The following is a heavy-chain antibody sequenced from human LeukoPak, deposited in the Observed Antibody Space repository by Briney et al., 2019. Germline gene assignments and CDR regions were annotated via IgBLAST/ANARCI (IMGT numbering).Heavy chain of an antibody. CDR3: GRHSNHYGSGHYFDY. CDR1: GYTFTNSG. D-gene: IGHD3-10*01. Sequence: ASVKVSCKASGYTFTNSGITWVRQAPGQGLEWMGWTSAYNGYTDYAQNLQGRVTMTTDTSTTTAYMELRSLRSDDTAVYYCGRHSNHYGSGHYFDYWGQGTLVTVSS. J-gene: IGHJ4*02. V-gene: IGHV1-18*01. CDR2: TSAYNGYT.